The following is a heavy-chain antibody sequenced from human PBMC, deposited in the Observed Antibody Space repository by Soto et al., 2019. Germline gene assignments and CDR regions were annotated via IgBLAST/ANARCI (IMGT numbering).Heavy chain of an antibody. CDR3: ARDSGYSSGNSVNHYLDY. V-gene: IGHV3-7*01. J-gene: IGHJ4*01. CDR2: IKGDASEK. Sequence: GSLLLACSTSGFNFGIYWMSWVRQAPGKGLEWVATIKGDASEKKYVDSVKVRFTTSRDNAKESLYLQMDSLRAEDTAVYYCARDSGYSSGNSVNHYLDYWGHGTLVTVYS. CDR1: GFNFGIYW. D-gene: IGHD3-10*01.